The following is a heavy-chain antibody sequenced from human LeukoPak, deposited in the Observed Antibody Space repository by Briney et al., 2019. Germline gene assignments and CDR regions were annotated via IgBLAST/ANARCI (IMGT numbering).Heavy chain of an antibody. D-gene: IGHD1-26*01. CDR3: ATYSGSYSAY. CDR1: GGSISSNY. CDR2: IYYSGST. Sequence: SETLSLTCTVSGGSISSNYWSWIRQPPGKGLEWIGYIYYSGSTYYNPSLKSRVTVSVDTSKNQFSLKLSSVTAADTAVYYCATYSGSYSAYWGQGTLVTVSS. V-gene: IGHV4-59*12. J-gene: IGHJ4*02.